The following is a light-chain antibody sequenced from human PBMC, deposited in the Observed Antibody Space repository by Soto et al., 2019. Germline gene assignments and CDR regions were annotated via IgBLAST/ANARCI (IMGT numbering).Light chain of an antibody. V-gene: IGLV1-51*01. CDR2: DND. Sequence: QSVLTQPPSVSAAPGQKVTISCSGSYSNVGYIYVSWYQQVPGAGPKLLIYDNDKRPSGIPDRFSGSKSGTSATLGITGLQTGEEADYYCGAWDNHLSVMVFGGGTKLTVL. CDR1: YSNVGYIY. J-gene: IGLJ3*02. CDR3: GAWDNHLSVMV.